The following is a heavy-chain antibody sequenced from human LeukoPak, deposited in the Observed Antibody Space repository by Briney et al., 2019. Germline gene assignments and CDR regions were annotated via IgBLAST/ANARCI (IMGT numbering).Heavy chain of an antibody. CDR2: ISYDGSNK. Sequence: HPGGSLRLSCAASGFTFSSYAMHWVRQAPGKGLEWVAVISYDGSNKYYADSVKGRFTISRDNSKNTLYLQMNSLRAEDTAVYYCARDPGRQYSSVADVWGQGTTVTVSS. V-gene: IGHV3-30*04. D-gene: IGHD6-19*01. CDR1: GFTFSSYA. CDR3: ARDPGRQYSSVADV. J-gene: IGHJ6*02.